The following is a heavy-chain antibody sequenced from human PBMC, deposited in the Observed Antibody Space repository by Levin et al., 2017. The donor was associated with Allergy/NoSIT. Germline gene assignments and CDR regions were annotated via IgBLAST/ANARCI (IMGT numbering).Heavy chain of an antibody. J-gene: IGHJ5*02. CDR2: IIPIFGTA. D-gene: IGHD1-20*01. CDR3: ARDRRITGTTGGFDP. V-gene: IGHV1-69*13. CDR1: GGTFSSYA. Sequence: SVKVSCKASGGTFSSYAISWVRQAPGQGLEWMGGIIPIFGTANYAQKFQGRVTITADESTSTAYMELSSLRSEDTAVYYCARDRRITGTTGGFDPWGQGTLVTVSS.